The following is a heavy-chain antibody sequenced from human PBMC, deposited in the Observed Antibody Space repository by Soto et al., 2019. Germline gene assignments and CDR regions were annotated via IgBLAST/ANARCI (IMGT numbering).Heavy chain of an antibody. CDR1: GGTFSNSA. Sequence: QVQLVQYGSEVRRPGSSVKVSCKASGGTFSNSAIAWVRQAPGQGLEWLGMIIPIFTTTNYAQKFKDRLTISADGSTSTAYMELSGLKSEDTAVYFCARPSGLLGQYSALVNYWGQGTLVTVSS. J-gene: IGHJ4*02. CDR2: IIPIFTTT. V-gene: IGHV1-69*18. D-gene: IGHD6-6*01. CDR3: ARPSGLLGQYSALVNY.